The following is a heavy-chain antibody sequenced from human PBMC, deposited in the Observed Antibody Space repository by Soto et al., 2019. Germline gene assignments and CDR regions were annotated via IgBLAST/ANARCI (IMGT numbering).Heavy chain of an antibody. CDR3: ARDYGGNPPFDY. CDR1: GGSISSSSYY. V-gene: IGHV4-39*01. Sequence: SETLSLTCTVSGGSISSSSYYWGWIRQPPGKGLEWIGSIYYSGSTYYNPSLKSRVTISVDTSKNQFSLKLSSVTAADTAVYYCARDYGGNPPFDYWGQGTLVTRLL. J-gene: IGHJ4*02. D-gene: IGHD4-17*01. CDR2: IYYSGST.